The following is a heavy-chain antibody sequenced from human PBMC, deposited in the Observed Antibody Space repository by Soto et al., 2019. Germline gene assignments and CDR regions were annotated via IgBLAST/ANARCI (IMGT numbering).Heavy chain of an antibody. CDR2: ISYSGST. CDR3: AREGYNWFDP. CDR1: GGSISSYY. Sequence: SETLSLTCTVSGGSISSYYLSWIRQHPGTGLEWIGHISYSGSTYYNTSLKSRVTISVDTSRNQFSLQLNSVTPEDTAVYYCAREGYNWFDPRGQGTLVTVSS. D-gene: IGHD1-26*01. J-gene: IGHJ5*02. V-gene: IGHV4-59*06.